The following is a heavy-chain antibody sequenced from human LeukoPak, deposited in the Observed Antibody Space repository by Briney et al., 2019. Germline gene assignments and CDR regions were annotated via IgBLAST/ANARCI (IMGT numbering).Heavy chain of an antibody. CDR1: GGSISSGGYY. V-gene: IGHV4-31*03. CDR2: IYYSGST. J-gene: IGHJ3*02. Sequence: TSETLSLTCTVSGGSISSGGYYWSWIRQHPGKGLEWIGYIYYSGSTYYNPSLKSRVTISVDTSKNQFSLKLSSVTAADTAVYYCARYGGARVIDAFDIWGQGTMVTVSS. D-gene: IGHD4-23*01. CDR3: ARYGGARVIDAFDI.